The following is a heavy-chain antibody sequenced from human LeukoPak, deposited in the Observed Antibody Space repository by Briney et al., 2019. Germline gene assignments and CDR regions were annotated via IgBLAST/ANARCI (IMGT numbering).Heavy chain of an antibody. V-gene: IGHV3-30-3*01. CDR3: ARDGVFYQGYYYYMDV. CDR1: GFTFSSYA. CDR2: ISYDGSNK. J-gene: IGHJ6*03. Sequence: GGSLRLSCAASGFTFSSYAMHWVRQAPGKGLEWVAVISYDGSNKYYADSVKGRFTISRDNSKNTLYLQMNSLRAEDTAVYYCARDGVFYQGYYYYMDVWGKGTTVTVSS. D-gene: IGHD3-3*01.